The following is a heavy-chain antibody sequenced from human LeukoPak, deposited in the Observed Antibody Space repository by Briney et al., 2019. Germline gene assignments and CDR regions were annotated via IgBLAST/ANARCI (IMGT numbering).Heavy chain of an antibody. CDR1: GFTFSSYA. Sequence: GGSLRLSCASSGFTFSSYAITWVRQAPGKGLEWVANIKQDGSEGYYVDSVKGRFTISRDNAKNSLYLQMNSLRAEDTAVYYCARVTRWLQSPTDYWGQGTLVTVSS. J-gene: IGHJ4*02. D-gene: IGHD5-24*01. CDR2: IKQDGSEG. CDR3: ARVTRWLQSPTDY. V-gene: IGHV3-7*05.